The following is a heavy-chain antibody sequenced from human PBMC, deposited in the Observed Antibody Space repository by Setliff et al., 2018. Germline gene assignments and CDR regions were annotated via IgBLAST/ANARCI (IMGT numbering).Heavy chain of an antibody. CDR3: ARRWETGDQDAYDI. Sequence: ASVKVSCKASGYIFTTYGIGWVRQAPGQGLEWMGWIGAKNVKTNYAQKFQDRVTMTTDTSTSTGYMELRSLTSDDTAVYYCARRWETGDQDAYDIWGQGTMVTVSS. D-gene: IGHD7-27*01. CDR2: IGAKNVKT. J-gene: IGHJ3*02. V-gene: IGHV1-18*04. CDR1: GYIFTTYG.